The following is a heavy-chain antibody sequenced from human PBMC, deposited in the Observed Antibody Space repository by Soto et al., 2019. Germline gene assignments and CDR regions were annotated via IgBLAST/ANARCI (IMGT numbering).Heavy chain of an antibody. J-gene: IGHJ4*02. V-gene: IGHV4-34*01. CDR1: GGSFSGYY. CDR3: ARVLGLWFGELRGDYFDY. Sequence: QVQLQQWGAGLLKPSETLSLTCAVYGGSFSGYYWSWIRQPPGKGLAWHGEINHSGSTNYNPSLKRRVTISVDTVKNQLSLKLSAVTAADTAVYYGARVLGLWFGELRGDYFDYWGQGTLVTVSS. CDR2: INHSGST. D-gene: IGHD3-10*01.